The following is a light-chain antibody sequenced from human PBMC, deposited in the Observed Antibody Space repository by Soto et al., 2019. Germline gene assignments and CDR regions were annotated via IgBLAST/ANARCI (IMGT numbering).Light chain of an antibody. V-gene: IGKV3-11*01. Sequence: EVVLTQAPATLSLSPGERATLSCRASQSVSSYLAWYQQKPGQAPRLLIYDASNRAAGIPARFSGSGSGTDFTLTISSLESEDSAVYYCQQRSSWPLTVGGGTKVDIK. CDR3: QQRSSWPLT. J-gene: IGKJ4*01. CDR2: DAS. CDR1: QSVSSY.